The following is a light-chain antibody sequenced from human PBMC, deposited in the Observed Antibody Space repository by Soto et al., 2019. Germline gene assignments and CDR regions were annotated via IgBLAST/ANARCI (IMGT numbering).Light chain of an antibody. V-gene: IGLV1-40*01. J-gene: IGLJ1*01. CDR2: DNS. CDR1: SSNIGAGYD. Sequence: QPVLTQPPSVSGAPGQRVTISCTGSSSNIGAGYDVHWYQQLPGTAPKLLIYDNSNRPSGVPDRFSGSKSGTSASLAITGLQAEDGADYYCQSYDRSLSGSRVFGTGTKVTVL. CDR3: QSYDRSLSGSRV.